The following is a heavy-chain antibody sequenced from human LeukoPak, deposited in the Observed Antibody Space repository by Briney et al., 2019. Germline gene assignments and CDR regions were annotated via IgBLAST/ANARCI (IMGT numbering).Heavy chain of an antibody. D-gene: IGHD6-13*01. CDR2: ISSSSYI. V-gene: IGHV3-21*01. CDR3: ARVRSSWYYFDY. Sequence: GGSLRLSCAASGFTFSSYSMNWVHQATGKGLEWVSSISSSSYIYYADSVKGRFTISRDNAKNSLYLQMNSLRAEDTAVYYCARVRSSWYYFDYWGQGTLVTVSP. J-gene: IGHJ4*02. CDR1: GFTFSSYS.